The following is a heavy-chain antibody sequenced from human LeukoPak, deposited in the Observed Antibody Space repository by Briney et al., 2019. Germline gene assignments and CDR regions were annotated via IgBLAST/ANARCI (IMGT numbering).Heavy chain of an antibody. Sequence: ASVKVSCKASGYTFKRYGICWVRQAPGQGLEWIGWIDLSNGKIKYAEKLQGRVTMTTDTSTSTAYMDLRSLRSDDTAVYYCARDGVSGHFDYWGRGTLVTVSS. D-gene: IGHD3-3*01. CDR3: ARDGVSGHFDY. CDR2: IDLSNGKI. V-gene: IGHV1-18*01. J-gene: IGHJ4*01. CDR1: GYTFKRYG.